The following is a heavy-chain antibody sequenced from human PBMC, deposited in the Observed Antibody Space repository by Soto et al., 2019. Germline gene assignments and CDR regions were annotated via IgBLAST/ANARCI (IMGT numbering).Heavy chain of an antibody. V-gene: IGHV4-30-2*03. CDR2: IYHSGST. CDR1: GGSISSGGYS. D-gene: IGHD5-12*01. Sequence: SETLSLTCAVSGGSISSGGYSWSWIRQPPGKGLEWIGYIYHSGSTYYNPSLKSRVTISVDTSKNQFSLKLSSVTAADTAVYYGARRGGATIMDYWGQGTLVTVSS. J-gene: IGHJ4*02. CDR3: ARRGGATIMDY.